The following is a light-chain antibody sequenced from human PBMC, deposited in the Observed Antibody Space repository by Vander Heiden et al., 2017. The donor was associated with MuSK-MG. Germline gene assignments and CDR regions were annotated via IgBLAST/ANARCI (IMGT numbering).Light chain of an antibody. V-gene: IGLV2-14*03. CDR3: SSYTSSSSYV. Sequence: QSALTQPASVSGSPGQSITISCTGTSRDIGGYDYVSWYQQDPGKAPKLMIYDVSHRASGVSDRFSGSKSGNTASLTISGLQAEDEADYYCSSYTSSSSYVCGAGTKVTVL. CDR2: DVS. J-gene: IGLJ1*01. CDR1: SRDIGGYDY.